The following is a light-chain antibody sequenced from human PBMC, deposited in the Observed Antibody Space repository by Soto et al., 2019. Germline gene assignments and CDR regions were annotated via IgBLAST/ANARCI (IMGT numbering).Light chain of an antibody. CDR1: HDVSVS. V-gene: IGKV3-20*01. CDR2: DAS. CDR3: QQYASSPQT. Sequence: EIVLTQSPDTLSLSPGEGATLSCRASHDVSVSLVWYRQRPGQAPRLLIYDASTRATGIADRFSASGSGTDFTLTISRLEPEDFAVYSCQQYASSPQTFGQGTKVDIK. J-gene: IGKJ1*01.